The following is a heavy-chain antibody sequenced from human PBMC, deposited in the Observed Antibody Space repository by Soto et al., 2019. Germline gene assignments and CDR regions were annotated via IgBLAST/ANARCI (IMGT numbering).Heavy chain of an antibody. J-gene: IGHJ4*02. D-gene: IGHD3-10*01. CDR1: GCSISSYY. Sequence: SETLSLTCTVSGCSISSYYWSWIRQPPGKGLEWIGYIYYSGSTNYNPSLKSRVTISVDTSKNQFSLKLSSVTAADTAGYYCARQKDGDGGYYFDYWGQGTLVTVSS. CDR3: ARQKDGDGGYYFDY. V-gene: IGHV4-59*08. CDR2: IYYSGST.